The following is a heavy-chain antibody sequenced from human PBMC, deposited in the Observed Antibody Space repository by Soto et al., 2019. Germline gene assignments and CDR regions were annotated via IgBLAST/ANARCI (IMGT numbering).Heavy chain of an antibody. D-gene: IGHD3-22*01. J-gene: IGHJ4*02. CDR1: GGLFSSYP. CDR2: IIPVFQTA. V-gene: IGHV1-69*01. Sequence: QEQLVQSGAEVKKPGSSVKVSCKASGGLFSSYPISWVRQVPGQGLEWMGGIIPVFQTAYYTQRFQGRVTITAEESTKTAYMELRRLRSEDTAIYYCARGGSGYTWFNEFWGQGTLVNVSS. CDR3: ARGGSGYTWFNEF.